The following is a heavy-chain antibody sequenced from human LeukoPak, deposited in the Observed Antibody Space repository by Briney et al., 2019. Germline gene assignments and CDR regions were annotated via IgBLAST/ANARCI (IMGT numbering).Heavy chain of an antibody. D-gene: IGHD2-2*01. CDR1: GGSISSGNYY. CDR3: ARESSTRVDY. V-gene: IGHV4-39*07. Sequence: SETLSLTCTVSGGSISSGNYYWGWIRQPPGKGLEWIGTISYTGSAYYNPSLKSRVTMSVDTSKNQFSLKLSSVTAADTAVYYCARESSTRVDYWGQGTLVTVSS. CDR2: ISYTGSA. J-gene: IGHJ4*02.